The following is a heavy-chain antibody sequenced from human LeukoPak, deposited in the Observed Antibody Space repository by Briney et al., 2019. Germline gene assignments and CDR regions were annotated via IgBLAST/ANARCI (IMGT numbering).Heavy chain of an antibody. CDR2: INHGGST. V-gene: IGHV4-34*01. J-gene: IGHJ6*02. CDR3: ARAIRGVMIVYYYYGLDV. CDR1: GGSFSGYY. Sequence: SETLSLTCAVYGGSFSGYYWSWIRQPPGKGLEWIGEINHGGSTNYNPSLKSRVTISVDTSKKQFSLKLSSVTAADTAVYYCARAIRGVMIVYYYYGLDVWGQGTTDTVSS. D-gene: IGHD3-10*01.